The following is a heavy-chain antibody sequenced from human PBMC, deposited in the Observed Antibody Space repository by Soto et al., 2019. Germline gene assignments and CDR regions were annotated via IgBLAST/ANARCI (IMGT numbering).Heavy chain of an antibody. J-gene: IGHJ5*02. CDR1: GYPFAKYG. CDR2: IRPDNGNT. Sequence: QLQLVQSGAEVKRPGASVRVSCEASGYPFAKYGISWIRQAPGQGLEWMGWIRPDNGNTEYAQKFQGRVSMTRDTSSNTAYLEVRSLRSDDTAIYYCATSYDSGFDPWGQGTLVSVSS. CDR3: ATSYDSGFDP. V-gene: IGHV1-18*04. D-gene: IGHD5-12*01.